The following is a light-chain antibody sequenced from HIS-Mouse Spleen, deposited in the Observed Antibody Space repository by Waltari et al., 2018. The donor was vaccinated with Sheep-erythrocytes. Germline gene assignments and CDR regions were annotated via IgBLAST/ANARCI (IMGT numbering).Light chain of an antibody. CDR3: QQSYSTPPT. J-gene: IGKJ4*01. V-gene: IGKV1-39*01. CDR1: QSISSY. CDR2: AAS. Sequence: DIQMTQSPSSLSASVGDRVTITCRASQSISSYLNWYQQKPGKAPKLLIYAASSLQSWVPSRFSGSGSWTDFTLTISSLQPEAFATYYFQQSYSTPPTFGGGTEVEIK.